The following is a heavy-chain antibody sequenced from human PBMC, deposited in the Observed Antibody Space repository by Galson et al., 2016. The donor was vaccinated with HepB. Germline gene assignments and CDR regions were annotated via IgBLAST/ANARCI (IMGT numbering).Heavy chain of an antibody. CDR2: IYSGGST. CDR1: GFTVRRNY. J-gene: IGHJ4*03. V-gene: IGHV3-53*01. D-gene: IGHD5-12*01. Sequence: LRLSCSASGFTVRRNYMSWVRQAPGKGLEWVSVIYSGGSTYYADSVNGRFTISRDNTKNTLYLQMNSLRAEYTAVYYCARVGDSGYPFDYWGQGTMVTVSS. CDR3: ARVGDSGYPFDY.